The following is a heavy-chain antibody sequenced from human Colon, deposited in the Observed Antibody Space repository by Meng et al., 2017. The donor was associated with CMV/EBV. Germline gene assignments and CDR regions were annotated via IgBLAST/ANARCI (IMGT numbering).Heavy chain of an antibody. V-gene: IGHV1-18*01. CDR1: GYTFSSYG. CDR3: ARDTVAGTFPDY. Sequence: ASVKVSCKASGYTFSSYGITWVRQAPGQGLEWMGWISAYNGYTNYAQKLQGRVTITADKSTSTAYMELSSLRSEDTAVYYCARDTVAGTFPDYWGQGTLVTVSS. J-gene: IGHJ4*02. CDR2: ISAYNGYT. D-gene: IGHD6-19*01.